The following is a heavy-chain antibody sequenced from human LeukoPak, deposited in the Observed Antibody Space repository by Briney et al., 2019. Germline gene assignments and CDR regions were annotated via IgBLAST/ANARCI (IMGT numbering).Heavy chain of an antibody. Sequence: GGSLRLSCAASGFTFNMYGMGWVRQARGRWPEWVAAIADSGGNTYYADSVKGRFTIPRDNSRNTLSLQMNSLRAEDTAVYYCAKGHNNYYFTIDYWGQGTLVTVSS. CDR3: AKGHNNYYFTIDY. D-gene: IGHD2/OR15-2a*01. J-gene: IGHJ4*02. CDR2: IADSGGNT. CDR1: GFTFNMYG. V-gene: IGHV3-23*01.